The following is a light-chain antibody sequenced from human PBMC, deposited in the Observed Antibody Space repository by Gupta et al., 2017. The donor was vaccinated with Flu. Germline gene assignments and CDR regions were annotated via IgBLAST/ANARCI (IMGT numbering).Light chain of an antibody. J-gene: IGKJ1*01. CDR1: QSCWVHSTNKSF. V-gene: IGKV4-1*01. CDR2: WGS. CDR3: HQDFSIPWT. Sequence: SLGERATIDCKSSQSCWVHSTNKSFLAWYQQKPRQPPNLLIYWGSTRESGVPDRFSGRESGTXFTLSIXDLQAEDVAVYYCHQDFSIPWTFGXGTKVEI.